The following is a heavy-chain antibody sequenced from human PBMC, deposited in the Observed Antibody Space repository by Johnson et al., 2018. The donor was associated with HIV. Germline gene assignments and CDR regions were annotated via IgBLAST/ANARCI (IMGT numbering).Heavy chain of an antibody. CDR2: IFSGGDT. J-gene: IGHJ3*02. CDR1: GMTVSSYY. Sequence: VQLVESGGGLVQPGGSLRLSCGASGMTVSSYYMSWVRQAPGKGLEWVSVIFSGGDTYYVDSVKGRITISRDNAKNSLYLQMNSLRAEDTAVYYCARACRDGYTCDVYDIWGQGTMVTVSS. CDR3: ARACRDGYTCDVYDI. D-gene: IGHD5-24*01. V-gene: IGHV3-66*01.